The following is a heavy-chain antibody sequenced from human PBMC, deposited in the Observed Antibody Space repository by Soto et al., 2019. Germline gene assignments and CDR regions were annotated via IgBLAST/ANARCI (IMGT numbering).Heavy chain of an antibody. J-gene: IGHJ6*03. V-gene: IGHV3-48*01. CDR1: GFTFSSYS. CDR3: ARLSSIYYYYYMDV. D-gene: IGHD4-4*01. Sequence: GGSLRLSCAASGFTFSSYSMNWVRQAPGKGLEWVSYISSSSSTIYYADSVKGRFTISRDNAKNSLYLQRNSLRAEDTAVYYCARLSSIYYYYYMDVWGKGTTVTVSS. CDR2: ISSSSSTI.